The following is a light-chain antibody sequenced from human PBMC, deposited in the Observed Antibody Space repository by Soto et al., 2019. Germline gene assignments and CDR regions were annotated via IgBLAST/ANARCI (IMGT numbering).Light chain of an antibody. J-gene: IGKJ3*01. V-gene: IGKV3-20*01. CDR3: QQYSASPRT. CDR1: QSVSSN. CDR2: SAS. Sequence: VLTESPGTLSLSQGERATLSCRASQSVSSNLAWYQQKPGQAPRVLIHSASTRAPGIPDRFSASGAGTDFTLTISRLEPEDSAVYYCQQYSASPRTFGPGTKVAIK.